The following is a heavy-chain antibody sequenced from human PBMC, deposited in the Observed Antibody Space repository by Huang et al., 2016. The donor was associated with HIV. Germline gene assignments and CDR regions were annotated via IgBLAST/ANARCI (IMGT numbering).Heavy chain of an antibody. CDR3: AKGGSAAAVLDF. CDR1: GFTFSSYG. CDR2: ISYDGKTK. Sequence: QVQLVESGGGVVQPGRSLRISCAACGFTFSSYGMHWVRQAPGKGLGWVAVISYDGKTKYYADSVKGRFSNSRDNSKTTVYLQLNSLRVEDTAVYYCAKGGSAAAVLDFWGQGTLVTVSS. D-gene: IGHD6-13*01. J-gene: IGHJ4*02. V-gene: IGHV3-30*18.